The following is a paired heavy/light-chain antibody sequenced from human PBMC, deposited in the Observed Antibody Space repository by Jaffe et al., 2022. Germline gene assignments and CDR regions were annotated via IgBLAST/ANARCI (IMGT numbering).Light chain of an antibody. V-gene: IGKV2-28*01. CDR3: MQALRNPYT. CDR2: LGS. J-gene: IGKJ2*01. CDR1: QSLLHSNGYNY. Sequence: DIVMTQSPLSLPVTPGEPASISCRSSQSLLHSNGYNYLDWYLQKPGQSPQLLIYLGSNRASGVPDRFTGSGSGTYFTLKISRVEAEDVGVYYCMQALRNPYTFGQGTKLEIK.
Heavy chain of an antibody. Sequence: QVQLQESGPGLVKPSETLSLTCTVSGGSINDYWWSWIRQPPGKRLEWIAYIHNNGDTTYNPSLKSRVTISLDTSKRQFSLGLRSVTAADTAVYFCARTRDSGSLDTWGQGSLVTVSS. D-gene: IGHD3-10*01. CDR3: ARTRDSGSLDT. J-gene: IGHJ5*02. CDR1: GGSINDYW. V-gene: IGHV4-4*09. CDR2: IHNNGDT.